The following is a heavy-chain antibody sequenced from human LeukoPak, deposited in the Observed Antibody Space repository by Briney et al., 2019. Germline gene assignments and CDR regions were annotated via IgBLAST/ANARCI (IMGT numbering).Heavy chain of an antibody. CDR1: GGTFSSHA. V-gene: IGHV1-69*01. CDR2: IIPIFGTA. Sequence: GASVKVSCRASGGTFSSHAISWVRQAPGQGLEWMGGIIPIFGTANYAQKFQGRVTITADESTSTAYMELSSLRSEDTAVYYCASPLGYCSSTSCPWARFGLFWGQGTLVTVSS. J-gene: IGHJ4*02. D-gene: IGHD2-2*01. CDR3: ASPLGYCSSTSCPWARFGLF.